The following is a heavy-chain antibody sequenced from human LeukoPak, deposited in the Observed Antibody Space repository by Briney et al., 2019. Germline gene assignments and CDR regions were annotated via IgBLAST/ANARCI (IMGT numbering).Heavy chain of an antibody. V-gene: IGHV1-69*06. CDR2: IIPIFGTA. Sequence: SVKVSCKASGYTFTSYAISWVRQAPGQGLEWMGGIIPIFGTANYAQKFQGRVTITADKSTSAAYMELSSLRSEDTAVYYCAGLRFPYYGDYVLDYWGQGTLVTVSS. CDR1: GYTFTSYA. J-gene: IGHJ4*02. D-gene: IGHD4-17*01. CDR3: AGLRFPYYGDYVLDY.